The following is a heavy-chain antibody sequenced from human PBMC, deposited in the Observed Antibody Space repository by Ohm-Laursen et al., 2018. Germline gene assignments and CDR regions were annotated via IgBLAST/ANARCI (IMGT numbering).Heavy chain of an antibody. D-gene: IGHD5-24*01. CDR1: GGSISSSSYY. Sequence: SETLSLTCTVSGGSISSSSYYWGWIRQPPGKGLEWIGSIYYSGSTYYNPSLKSRVTISVDTSKNQFSLKLSSVTAADTAVYYCARAFRDGYNDYWGQGTLVTVSS. CDR2: IYYSGST. J-gene: IGHJ4*02. CDR3: ARAFRDGYNDY. V-gene: IGHV4-39*01.